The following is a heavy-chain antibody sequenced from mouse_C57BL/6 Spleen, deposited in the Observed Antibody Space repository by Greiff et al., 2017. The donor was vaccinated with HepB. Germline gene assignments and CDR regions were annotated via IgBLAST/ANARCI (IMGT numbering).Heavy chain of an antibody. CDR1: GFNIKDDY. V-gene: IGHV14-4*01. D-gene: IGHD2-4*01. J-gene: IGHJ3*01. CDR3: TTCDYVRFAY. Sequence: EVQLQQSGAELVRPGASVKLSCTASGFNIKDDYMHWVKQRPEQGLEWIGWIDPENGDTEYASKFQGKATITADTSSNTAYLQLSSLTSEDTAVYYCTTCDYVRFAYWGQGTLVTVSA. CDR2: IDPENGDT.